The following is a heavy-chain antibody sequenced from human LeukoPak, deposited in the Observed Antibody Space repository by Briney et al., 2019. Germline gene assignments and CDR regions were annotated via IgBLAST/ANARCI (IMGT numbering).Heavy chain of an antibody. CDR2: IYSGGST. V-gene: IGHV3-53*01. J-gene: IGHJ4*02. CDR1: GFTFSSYA. D-gene: IGHD3-22*01. Sequence: PGGSLRLSCAASGFTFSSYAMSWVRQAPGKGLEWVSVIYSGGSTYYADSVKGRFTISRDNSKNTLYLQMNSLRAEDTAVYYCVRYDSSGFFDYWGQGTLVTVSS. CDR3: VRYDSSGFFDY.